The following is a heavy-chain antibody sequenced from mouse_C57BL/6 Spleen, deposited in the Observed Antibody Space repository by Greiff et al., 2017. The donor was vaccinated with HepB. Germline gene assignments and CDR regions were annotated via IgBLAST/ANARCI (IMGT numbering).Heavy chain of an antibody. CDR1: GYAFSSSW. CDR2: IYPGDGDT. V-gene: IGHV1-82*01. D-gene: IGHD1-1*01. Sequence: QVQLQQSGPELVKPGASVKISCKASGYAFSSSWMNWVKQRPGKGLEWIGRIYPGDGDTNYNGKFKGKATLTADKSSSTAYMQLSSLTSEDSAVYFCARGYYYGSFDYWGQGTTLTVSS. CDR3: ARGYYYGSFDY. J-gene: IGHJ2*01.